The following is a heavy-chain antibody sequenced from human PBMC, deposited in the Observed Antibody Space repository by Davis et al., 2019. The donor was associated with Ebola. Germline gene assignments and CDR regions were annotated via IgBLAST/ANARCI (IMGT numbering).Heavy chain of an antibody. J-gene: IGHJ4*02. D-gene: IGHD3-10*01. V-gene: IGHV3-23*01. CDR2: VKSDSNT. CDR3: AAEGRSSRPGY. Sequence: GGSLRLSCAASGFTFSVYAMTWVRQAPGKGLEWVSVVKSDSNTYYAGSVKGRFTVSRDNSKNTLHLQMNGLGAEDTAVYYCAAEGRSSRPGYWGQGTLVTVSS. CDR1: GFTFSVYA.